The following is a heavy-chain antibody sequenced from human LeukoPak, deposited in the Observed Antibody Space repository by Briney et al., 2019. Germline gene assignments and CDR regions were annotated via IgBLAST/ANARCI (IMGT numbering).Heavy chain of an antibody. J-gene: IGHJ4*02. CDR1: GFTFSTYA. CDR3: AKGLESRNVVVTAISLGY. Sequence: GGSLRLSCAASGFTFSTYAMSWVRQAPGKGLEWVSAISGSGGSTYYADSVKGRFTISRDNSKNTLDLQMNSLRAEDTAVYYCAKGLESRNVVVTAISLGYWGQGTLVTVSS. V-gene: IGHV3-23*01. CDR2: ISGSGGST. D-gene: IGHD2-21*02.